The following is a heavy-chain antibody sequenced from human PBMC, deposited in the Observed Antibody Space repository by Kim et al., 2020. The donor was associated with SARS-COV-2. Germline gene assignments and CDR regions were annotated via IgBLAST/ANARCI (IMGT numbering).Heavy chain of an antibody. V-gene: IGHV1-8*01. CDR2: MTPNSGNT. CDR1: GYTFTSYD. J-gene: IGHJ4*02. Sequence: ASVKVSCKASGYTFTSYDINWVRQATGQGXXWMXXMTPNSGNTGYAQKFQGRATMTRNTSISTAYMELSSLRSEDTAVYYCSGYYNYWGQGTLVTVSS. CDR3: SGYYNY. D-gene: IGHD3-3*01.